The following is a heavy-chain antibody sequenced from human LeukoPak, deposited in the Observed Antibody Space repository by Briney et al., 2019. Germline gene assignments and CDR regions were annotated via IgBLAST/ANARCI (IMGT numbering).Heavy chain of an antibody. D-gene: IGHD3-22*01. V-gene: IGHV1-18*01. J-gene: IGHJ5*01. CDR3: ARNLWNFYDDSGYYRDFDS. CDR1: TSR. Sequence: ASVKVSCKATSRISWVRQAPGQGLEWMGWIGSYGGDTYYAQKFQGRVTVTTDTSTSTVYMELRSLRSDDTAVYYCARNLWNFYDDSGYYRDFDSWGQGTLVTVSS. CDR2: IGSYGGDT.